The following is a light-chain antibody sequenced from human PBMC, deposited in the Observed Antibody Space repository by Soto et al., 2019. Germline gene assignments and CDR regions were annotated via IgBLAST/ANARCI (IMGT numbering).Light chain of an antibody. J-gene: IGLJ2*01. CDR2: EVN. Sequence: QSALTQPASVSGSPGQSITISCTGTSSDVGGYYRVSWYQQHPGKAPKLLIYEVNERPSGVSNRFSGSKSANMASLTISGLQAEAEADYYCCSYAGSDTLLFGGGTKLTVL. CDR1: SSDVGGYYR. V-gene: IGLV2-23*02. CDR3: CSYAGSDTLL.